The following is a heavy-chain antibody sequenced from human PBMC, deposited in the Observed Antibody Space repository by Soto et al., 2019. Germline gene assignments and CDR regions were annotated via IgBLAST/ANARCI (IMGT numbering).Heavy chain of an antibody. D-gene: IGHD1-1*01. V-gene: IGHV4-59*08. J-gene: IGHJ6*02. CDR1: SGPSSSHN. Sequence: QVQLQQSGPGLVKPSETLSLTCSVSSGPSSSHNWGWIRQPPGRGLEWIGYVYSTGGTSYNPSLKSRFTISADASTNHISLTLTSVTAADPAVYYCVRQGIGNLHGLVDVWGQGTTVRVSS. CDR2: VYSTGGT. CDR3: VRQGIGNLHGLVDV.